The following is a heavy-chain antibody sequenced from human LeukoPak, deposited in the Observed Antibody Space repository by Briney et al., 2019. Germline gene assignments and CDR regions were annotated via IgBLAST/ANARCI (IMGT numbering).Heavy chain of an antibody. CDR1: GFTLSSYE. J-gene: IGHJ3*02. CDR2: ISSSGSTI. V-gene: IGHV3-48*03. Sequence: GALRLSCADSGFTLSSYEMNWVRQALGRGLEWVSSISSSGSTIYYAESVKSRFTISRDNAKSSLYLQKNTLRAQDTAVYFCARDRYFDLLLRGGFDIWRQGTKLTVCS. CDR3: ARDRYFDLLLRGGFDI. D-gene: IGHD3-9*01.